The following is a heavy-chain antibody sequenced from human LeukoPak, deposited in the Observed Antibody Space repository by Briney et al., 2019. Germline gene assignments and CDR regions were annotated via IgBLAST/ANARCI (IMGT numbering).Heavy chain of an antibody. CDR1: GYTFTGYH. V-gene: IGHV1-2*02. CDR2: INPNSGGT. CDR3: VRASLGY. J-gene: IGHJ4*02. Sequence: AASVKVSCKASGYTFTGYHIHWVRQAPGQGLEWMGWINPNSGGTNYAQKFQARATMTRDTSITTAYVEVSSLTSDDTAVYFCVRASLGYWGQGTLVTVSS.